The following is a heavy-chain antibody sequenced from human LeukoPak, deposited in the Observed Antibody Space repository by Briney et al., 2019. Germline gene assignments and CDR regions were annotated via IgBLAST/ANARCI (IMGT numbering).Heavy chain of an antibody. CDR3: ARELFRNYDFWSGYYAGMDV. CDR1: GFTFSSYW. D-gene: IGHD3-3*01. Sequence: PGGSLRLSCAASGFTFSSYWMSWVRQAPGKGLEWVANIKQDGSEKYYVDSVKGRFTISRDNAKNSLYLQMNSLRAEDTAVYYCARELFRNYDFWSGYYAGMDVWGQGTTVTVSS. CDR2: IKQDGSEK. J-gene: IGHJ6*02. V-gene: IGHV3-7*01.